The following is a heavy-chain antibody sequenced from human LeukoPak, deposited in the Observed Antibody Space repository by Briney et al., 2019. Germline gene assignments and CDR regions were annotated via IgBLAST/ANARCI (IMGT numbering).Heavy chain of an antibody. CDR1: GFTFSDYY. V-gene: IGHV3-11*01. D-gene: IGHD6-19*01. J-gene: IGHJ5*02. CDR2: ISSSGSTI. Sequence: GGSLRLSCAASGFTFSDYYMSWIRQAPGKGLEWVSYISSSGSTIYYADSVKGRSTISRDNAKNSLYLQMNSLRAEDTAVYYCARESQWLGSWFDPWGQGTLVTVSS. CDR3: ARESQWLGSWFDP.